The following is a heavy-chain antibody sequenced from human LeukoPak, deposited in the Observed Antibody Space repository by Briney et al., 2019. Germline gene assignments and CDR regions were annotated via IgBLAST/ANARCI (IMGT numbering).Heavy chain of an antibody. CDR3: ARDIKPWSVYSGFDY. Sequence: SETLSLTCTVSGGSINSYYWSWIRQPPGKGLEWIGYIYYSGSTNYNPSLKSRVTISVDTSKNQFSLKLSSVTPEDTAVYYCARDIKPWSVYSGFDYWGQGTLVTVSS. CDR2: IYYSGST. CDR1: GGSINSYY. V-gene: IGHV4-59*12. D-gene: IGHD3-3*01. J-gene: IGHJ4*02.